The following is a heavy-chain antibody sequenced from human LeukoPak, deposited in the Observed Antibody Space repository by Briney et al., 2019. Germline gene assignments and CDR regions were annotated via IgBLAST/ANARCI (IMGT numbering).Heavy chain of an antibody. D-gene: IGHD2-15*01. CDR3: ARVRCSGGSCYSPVYYYYGMDV. CDR1: GGSISSYF. Sequence: SETLSLTCSVSGGSISSYFWSWIRQPPGKGLEWIGYIYYSGSTNYNPSLKSRVTISVDTSKNQFSPKLSSVTAADTAVYYCARVRCSGGSCYSPVYYYYGMDVWGQGTTVTVSS. J-gene: IGHJ6*02. V-gene: IGHV4-59*01. CDR2: IYYSGST.